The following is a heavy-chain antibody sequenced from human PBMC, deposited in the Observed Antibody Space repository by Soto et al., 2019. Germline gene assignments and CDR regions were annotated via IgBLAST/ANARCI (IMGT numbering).Heavy chain of an antibody. CDR2: ISGSGGST. D-gene: IGHD2-2*01. J-gene: IGHJ6*03. V-gene: IGHV3-23*01. CDR1: GFTFSSYA. Sequence: EVQLLESGGGLVQPGGSLRLSCAASGFTFSSYAMNWVRQAPGKGLEWVSAISGSGGSTYYSDYVKGRFTISRDNSKNTLYLQMNSLGAEDTAVYYWAKEVYCSSTSCYYYMDVWGKGTTVTVSS. CDR3: AKEVYCSSTSCYYYMDV.